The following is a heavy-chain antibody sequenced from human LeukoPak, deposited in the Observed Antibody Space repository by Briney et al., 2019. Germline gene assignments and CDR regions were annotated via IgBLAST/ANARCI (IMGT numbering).Heavy chain of an antibody. CDR2: INHSGST. V-gene: IGHV4-34*01. CDR1: GGSFSGYY. Sequence: PSETLSLTCAVYGGSFSGYYWSWIRQPPGKGLEWIGEINHSGSTNYNPSLKSRVTISVDTSKNQFSLKLSSVTAADTAVYYCARLRQQQPYYYYYYYMDVWGKGTTVTISS. J-gene: IGHJ6*03. CDR3: ARLRQQQPYYYYYYYMDV. D-gene: IGHD6-13*01.